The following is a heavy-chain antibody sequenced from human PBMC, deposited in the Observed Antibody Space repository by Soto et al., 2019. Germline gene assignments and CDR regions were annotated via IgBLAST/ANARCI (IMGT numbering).Heavy chain of an antibody. CDR1: GGSISSGGYY. Sequence: PSETLSLTCTVSGGSISSGGYYWSWIRQHPGKGLEWIGYIYYSGSTYYNPSLKSRVTISVDTSKNQFSLKLSSVTAADTAVYYCARGGRYYYGSGRDRLDYWGQGTLVTVS. J-gene: IGHJ4*02. CDR3: ARGGRYYYGSGRDRLDY. CDR2: IYYSGST. V-gene: IGHV4-31*03. D-gene: IGHD3-10*01.